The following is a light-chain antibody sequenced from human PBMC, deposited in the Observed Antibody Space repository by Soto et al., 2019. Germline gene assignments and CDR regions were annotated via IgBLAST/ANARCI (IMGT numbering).Light chain of an antibody. Sequence: SALTQPASVSGSPGQSITISCTGTSSDIGGLYNYVSWYQQHPGKAPKLLIYDVNDRPSGVSDRFSGSKSGNTASLTISGLQAEDEAVYFCSAYSSGATHVVFGGGTKLTVL. CDR2: DVN. J-gene: IGLJ2*01. CDR1: SSDIGGLYNY. V-gene: IGLV2-14*01. CDR3: SAYSSGATHVV.